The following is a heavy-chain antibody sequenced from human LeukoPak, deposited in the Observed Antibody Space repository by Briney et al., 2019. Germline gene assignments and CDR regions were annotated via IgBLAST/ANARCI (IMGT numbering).Heavy chain of an antibody. Sequence: GGSLRLSCAASGFTFSSYWMHWVRQAPGKGLVWFSCISSDGSSTSYADSVKGRFTISRDNAKNTLYLQMNSLRAEDTAVYYCAREDCDVGAVCSSLLDHWGRGTLVTVSS. V-gene: IGHV3-74*01. D-gene: IGHD2-21*02. J-gene: IGHJ4*02. CDR3: AREDCDVGAVCSSLLDH. CDR1: GFTFSSYW. CDR2: ISSDGSST.